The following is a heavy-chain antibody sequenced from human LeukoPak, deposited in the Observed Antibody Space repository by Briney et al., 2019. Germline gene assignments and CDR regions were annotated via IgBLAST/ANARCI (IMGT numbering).Heavy chain of an antibody. Sequence: SVKVSCKASGGTFSSYAISWVRQAPGQGLEWMGGIIPIFGTANYAQKFQGRVTTTADKSTSTAYMELSSLRSEDTAVYYCARDKYCSSTSCPYYYYYYMDAWGKGTTVTVSS. V-gene: IGHV1-69*06. CDR3: ARDKYCSSTSCPYYYYYYMDA. CDR2: IIPIFGTA. J-gene: IGHJ6*03. D-gene: IGHD2-2*01. CDR1: GGTFSSYA.